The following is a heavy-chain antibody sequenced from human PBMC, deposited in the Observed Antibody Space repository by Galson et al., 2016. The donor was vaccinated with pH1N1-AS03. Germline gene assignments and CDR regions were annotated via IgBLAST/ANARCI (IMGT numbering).Heavy chain of an antibody. V-gene: IGHV1-8*01. Sequence: SVKVSCKASGYTFTSYDINWVRQATGQGLEWMGWMNPNSDNTGYAQKFQGRVTMTRNTSITTAYMELSSLKSEDTAVYYCAGGLRLDHDAFDIWGQGTMVTVSS. CDR2: MNPNSDNT. CDR3: AGGLRLDHDAFDI. J-gene: IGHJ3*02. D-gene: IGHD3-16*01. CDR1: GYTFTSYD.